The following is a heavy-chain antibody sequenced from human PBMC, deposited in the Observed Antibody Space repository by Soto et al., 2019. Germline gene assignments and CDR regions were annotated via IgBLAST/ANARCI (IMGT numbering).Heavy chain of an antibody. Sequence: GGSLRLSCAASGFTFSNYWMHWVRQVPGKGHVLVLCINRDGSSIDYADSVKGRFTISRDNAKNFLYLQMNSLRAEDTAVFYCARDDYPYYDDSSGYHFDYWGQGTLVTVSS. D-gene: IGHD3-22*01. J-gene: IGHJ4*02. CDR3: ARDDYPYYDDSSGYHFDY. CDR2: INRDGSSI. V-gene: IGHV3-74*01. CDR1: GFTFSNYW.